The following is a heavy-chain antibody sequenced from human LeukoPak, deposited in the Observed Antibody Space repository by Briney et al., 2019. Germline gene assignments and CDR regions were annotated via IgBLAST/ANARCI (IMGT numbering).Heavy chain of an antibody. CDR1: GGSFSGYY. D-gene: IGHD5-12*01. J-gene: IGHJ4*02. CDR2: INHSGST. V-gene: IGHV4-34*01. CDR3: ARVGRGYSGYDWGFGY. Sequence: SETLSLTCAVYGGSFSGYYWSWIRQPPGKGLEWIGEINHSGSTNYNPSLKSRVTISVDTSKNQFSLKLSSVTAADTAVYYCARVGRGYSGYDWGFGYWGQGTLVTVSS.